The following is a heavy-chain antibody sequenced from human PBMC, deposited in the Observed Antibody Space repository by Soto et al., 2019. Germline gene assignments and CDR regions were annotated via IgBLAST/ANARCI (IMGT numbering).Heavy chain of an antibody. J-gene: IGHJ4*02. CDR3: TTDPVTMIVVVPSSG. V-gene: IGHV3-15*01. Sequence: TGGSLRLSCAASGFTFSSYAMSWVRQAPGKGLEWVGRIKSKTDGGTTDYAAPVKGRFTISRDDSKNTLYLQMNSLKTEDTAVYYCTTDPVTMIVVVPSSGWGQGTLVTV. D-gene: IGHD3-22*01. CDR1: GFTFSSYA. CDR2: IKSKTDGGTT.